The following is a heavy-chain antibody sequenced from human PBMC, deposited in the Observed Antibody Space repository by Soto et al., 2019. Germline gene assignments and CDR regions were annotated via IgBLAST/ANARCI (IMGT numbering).Heavy chain of an antibody. V-gene: IGHV3-74*01. Sequence: EVQLVESGGGLVQPGGSLRLSCAASGFTFSSYWMHWVRQAPGKGLVWVSRINSDGSSTSYADSVKGRFTISRDNAKNALYLQMNSLRAKDTAVYYCARDYGDYPPSDYWGQGTLVTVSS. D-gene: IGHD4-17*01. CDR3: ARDYGDYPPSDY. CDR1: GFTFSSYW. CDR2: INSDGSST. J-gene: IGHJ4*02.